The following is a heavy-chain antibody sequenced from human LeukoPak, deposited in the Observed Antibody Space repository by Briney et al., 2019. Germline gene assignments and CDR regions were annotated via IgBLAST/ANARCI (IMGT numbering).Heavy chain of an antibody. D-gene: IGHD4-11*01. CDR3: ARDSYRSIDY. CDR2: VNQDGRAI. V-gene: IGHV3-7*01. J-gene: IGHJ4*02. CDR1: GFTFSDVW. Sequence: GGSLKLSCAASGFTFSDVWMSWVRQAPGKGLEWMANVNQDGRAIYYVDSVKGRFSISRDNTNSLLYLQMDSLGAEDTAIYFCARDSYRSIDYWGRGTLVTVSS.